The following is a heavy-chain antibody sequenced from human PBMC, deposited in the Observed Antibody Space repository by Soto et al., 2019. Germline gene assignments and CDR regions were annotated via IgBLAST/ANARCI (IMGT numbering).Heavy chain of an antibody. D-gene: IGHD1-26*01. CDR1: GGSISSYY. V-gene: IGHV4-59*01. Sequence: QVQLQESGPGLVKPSETLSLTCTVSGGSISSYYWSWIRQPPGKGLEWIGYIYYSGSTNYNPSLKRRVTISVDTSKNQFSLKLSSVTAADTAVYYCARSGRGWFDPWGQGTLVTVSS. J-gene: IGHJ5*02. CDR3: ARSGRGWFDP. CDR2: IYYSGST.